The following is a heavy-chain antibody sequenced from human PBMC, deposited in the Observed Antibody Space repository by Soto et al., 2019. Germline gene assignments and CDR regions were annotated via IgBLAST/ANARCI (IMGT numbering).Heavy chain of an antibody. CDR3: ARDFQDSSGYYYES. CDR2: IYSGGST. D-gene: IGHD3-22*01. Sequence: PGGSLRLSCAASGFTVSSNYMSWVRQAPGKGLEWVSVIYSGGSTYYADSVKGRFTISRDNSKNTLYLQMNSLRAEDTAVYYCARDFQDSSGYYYESWGQGTLVTVSS. CDR1: GFTVSSNY. V-gene: IGHV3-66*01. J-gene: IGHJ4*02.